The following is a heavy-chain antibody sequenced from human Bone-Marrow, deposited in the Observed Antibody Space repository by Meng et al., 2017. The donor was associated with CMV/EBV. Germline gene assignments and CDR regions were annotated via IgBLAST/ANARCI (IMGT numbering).Heavy chain of an antibody. Sequence: GGSLRLSCAASGFTFSSYGMHWVHQAPGKGLEWVAFIRYDGSNKYYADSVKGRFTISRDNSKNTLYLQMNSLRAEDTAVYYCAKSGQLKAGDYFDYWGQGTLVTVSS. J-gene: IGHJ4*02. D-gene: IGHD5-18*01. V-gene: IGHV3-30*02. CDR3: AKSGQLKAGDYFDY. CDR2: IRYDGSNK. CDR1: GFTFSSYG.